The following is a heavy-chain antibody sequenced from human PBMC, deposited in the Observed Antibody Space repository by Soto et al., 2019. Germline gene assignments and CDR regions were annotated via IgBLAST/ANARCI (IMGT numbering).Heavy chain of an antibody. V-gene: IGHV4-34*01. D-gene: IGHD6-13*01. CDR3: ARGNYSRRGWFDP. CDR2: INHSGST. CDR1: GGSFSGYY. J-gene: IGHJ5*02. Sequence: SETLSLTCAVYGGSFSGYYWSWIRQPPGKGLEWIGEINHSGSTNYNPSLKSRVTISVDTSKNQFSLKLSSVTAADTAVYYCARGNYSRRGWFDPWGQGTLVTVSS.